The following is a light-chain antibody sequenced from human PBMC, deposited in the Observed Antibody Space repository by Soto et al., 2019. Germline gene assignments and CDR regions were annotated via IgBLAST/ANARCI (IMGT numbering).Light chain of an antibody. J-gene: IGKJ2*01. CDR1: QSVSNNY. V-gene: IGKV3-20*01. CDR2: GSS. Sequence: EVVLTQSPGTLSLSPGERATLSCRASQSVSNNYFAWYQQKPGQAPRLLIFGSSDRATRIPDRFSGSRSGTDLTLTISRLEPDDFAVYYCQQYGSSPPYTFGHGTKLEMK. CDR3: QQYGSSPPYT.